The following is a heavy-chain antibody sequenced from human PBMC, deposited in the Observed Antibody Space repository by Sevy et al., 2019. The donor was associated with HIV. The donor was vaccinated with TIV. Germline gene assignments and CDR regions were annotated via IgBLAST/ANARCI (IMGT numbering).Heavy chain of an antibody. CDR1: GFSVSTHA. Sequence: GGSLRLSCAASGFSVSTHAMHWVRQAPGKGLEWVALISYDGSSKYYADSVKGRLTISRDNSKNTLYLQMSSLRPDDTAVYDCTRDAGDSTGWYPSDYWGQGTLVTVSS. CDR2: ISYDGSSK. J-gene: IGHJ4*02. CDR3: TRDAGDSTGWYPSDY. V-gene: IGHV3-30-3*01. D-gene: IGHD6-19*01.